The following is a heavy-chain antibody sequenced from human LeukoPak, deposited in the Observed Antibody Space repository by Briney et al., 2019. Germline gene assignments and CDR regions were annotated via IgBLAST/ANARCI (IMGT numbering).Heavy chain of an antibody. Sequence: PGGSLRLSCAASGFTFDDYAMHWVRQAPGKGLEWVSGISWNSGSIGYADSVRGRFTISRDNAKNSLYLHMNSLRAEDTALYYCAKAFSGSWYYYDSSGYYFDYWGQGTLVTVSS. V-gene: IGHV3-9*01. CDR1: GFTFDDYA. CDR2: ISWNSGSI. CDR3: AKAFSGSWYYYDSSGYYFDY. J-gene: IGHJ4*02. D-gene: IGHD3-22*01.